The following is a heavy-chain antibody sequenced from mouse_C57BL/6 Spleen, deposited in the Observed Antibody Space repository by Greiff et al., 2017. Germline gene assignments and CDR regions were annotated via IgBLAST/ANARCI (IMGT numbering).Heavy chain of an antibody. D-gene: IGHD2-4*01. V-gene: IGHV3-6*01. J-gene: IGHJ3*01. CDR1: GYSITSGSY. Sequence: VQLKESGPGLVKPSQSLSLTCSVTGYSITSGSYWNWLRQFPGNKLEWMGYINYDGSNNYNPSLKNRISITRDTSKNQFFLKLNSVTTEDTATYYCAREDGGLLAYWGQGTLVTVSA. CDR2: INYDGSN. CDR3: AREDGGLLAY.